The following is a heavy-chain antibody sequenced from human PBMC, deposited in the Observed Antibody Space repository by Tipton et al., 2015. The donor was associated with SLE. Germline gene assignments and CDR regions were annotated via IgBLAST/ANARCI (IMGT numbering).Heavy chain of an antibody. CDR2: IYTSGST. CDR3: ARAPKGEQWLGYFDY. J-gene: IGHJ4*02. D-gene: IGHD6-19*01. V-gene: IGHV4-61*09. Sequence: TLSLTCTVSGGSISSGSYYWSWIRQPAGKGLEWIGYIYTSGSTNYNPSLKSRVTISVDTSKNQFSLKLSSVTAADTAVYYCARAPKGEQWLGYFDYWGQGTLVPVSS. CDR1: GGSISSGSYY.